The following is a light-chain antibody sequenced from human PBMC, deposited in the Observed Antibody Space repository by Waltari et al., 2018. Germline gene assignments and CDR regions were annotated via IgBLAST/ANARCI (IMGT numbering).Light chain of an antibody. CDR2: KDT. Sequence: SHELTQPPSVSVSPGQTATISCPRDALPKQYGYSYQQKPGQAPILLIYKDTERPSGIPERFSGFSSGTTVTLTISGVQAEDEADYYCQSADNSGTYWEFGGGTKLTVL. CDR3: QSADNSGTYWE. V-gene: IGLV3-25*03. CDR1: ALPKQY. J-gene: IGLJ3*02.